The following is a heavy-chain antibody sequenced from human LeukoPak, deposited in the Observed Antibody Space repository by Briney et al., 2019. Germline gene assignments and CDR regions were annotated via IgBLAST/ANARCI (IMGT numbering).Heavy chain of an antibody. CDR2: ISGSGGST. Sequence: GGSLRLSCAASGFTFSSYAMSWVRQAPGKGLEWVSAISGSGGSTYYADSVKGRFTISRDNSKNTLYLQMNSLRAEDTAVYYCAKDLFAAMAMENAEDWFDPWGQGTLVTVSS. J-gene: IGHJ5*02. CDR1: GFTFSSYA. V-gene: IGHV3-23*01. D-gene: IGHD5-18*01. CDR3: AKDLFAAMAMENAEDWFDP.